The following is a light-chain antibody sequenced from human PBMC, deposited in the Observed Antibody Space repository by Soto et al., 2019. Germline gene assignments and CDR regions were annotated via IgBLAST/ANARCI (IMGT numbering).Light chain of an antibody. CDR1: SSNIGAGYD. CDR2: GNS. Sequence: QLVLTQPPSVSGAPGQRVTISCTGSSSNIGAGYDLHWYQQLPGTAPKLLIYGNSNRPSGVPDRFSGSKSGTSASLAITGLQAEDEADYYCQSYDSSLSVWVFGGGTKLTVL. V-gene: IGLV1-40*01. CDR3: QSYDSSLSVWV. J-gene: IGLJ3*02.